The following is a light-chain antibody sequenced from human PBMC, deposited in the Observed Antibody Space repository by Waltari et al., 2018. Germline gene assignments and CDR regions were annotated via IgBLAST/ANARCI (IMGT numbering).Light chain of an antibody. V-gene: IGKV3-15*01. Sequence: EIVMTQSPVTLSVSPGERATLPCRASQSVHINLAWYQQEPGQAPRLLVYDASTRATGIPARFGGSGSGTEFTLTISSLQSEDFAVYYCQQYHDWPLTFAGGTKVEIK. CDR2: DAS. CDR3: QQYHDWPLT. CDR1: QSVHIN. J-gene: IGKJ4*01.